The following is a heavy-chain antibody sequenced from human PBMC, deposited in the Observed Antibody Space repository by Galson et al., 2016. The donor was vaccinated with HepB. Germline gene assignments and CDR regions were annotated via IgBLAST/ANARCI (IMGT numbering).Heavy chain of an antibody. V-gene: IGHV3-11*04. Sequence: SLRLSCAASGFNFIDSYMTWVRQAPGKGLQWVSHISSRGSLINYADSVKGRFTISRDNARNSLYLEMNSQRAEDTAIYYCARYSTVTNYYGMDVWGKGTTVTVSS. CDR2: ISSRGSLI. CDR3: ARYSTVTNYYGMDV. J-gene: IGHJ6*04. CDR1: GFNFIDSY. D-gene: IGHD4-17*01.